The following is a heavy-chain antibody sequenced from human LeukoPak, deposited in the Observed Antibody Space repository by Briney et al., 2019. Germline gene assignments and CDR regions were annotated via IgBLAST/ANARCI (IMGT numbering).Heavy chain of an antibody. CDR1: GFTVTSNQ. V-gene: IGHV3-66*01. Sequence: GGSLRLSCAASGFTVTSNQMSWVRQAPGEGLEWVSVIYSGGTTNYADSVKGRFTISRDNSKNTLYLQMSGLRAEDTAVYYCARAYDSNRYYIPDAFDIWGQGTTVTVSS. J-gene: IGHJ3*02. CDR3: ARAYDSNRYYIPDAFDI. D-gene: IGHD3-22*01. CDR2: IYSGGTT.